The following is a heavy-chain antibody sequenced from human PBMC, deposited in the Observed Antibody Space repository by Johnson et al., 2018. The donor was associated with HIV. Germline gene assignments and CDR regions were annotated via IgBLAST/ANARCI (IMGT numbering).Heavy chain of an antibody. CDR1: GFTFYDYA. CDR2: SSWNSGSK. V-gene: IGHV3-9*01. J-gene: IGHJ3*01. CDR3: SRDKPPNGDFDF. D-gene: IGHD4-17*01. Sequence: VQLVESGGGVVQPGRSLRLSCAASGFTFYDYAMHWVRQAPGKGLEWVSGSSWNSGSKGYADSVKGRFTISRDNAKNSLYLQMDSLRAEDTAMYYCSRDKPPNGDFDFWGQGTMVTVSS.